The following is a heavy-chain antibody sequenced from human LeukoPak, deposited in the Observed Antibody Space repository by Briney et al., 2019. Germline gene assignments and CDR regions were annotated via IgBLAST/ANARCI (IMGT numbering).Heavy chain of an antibody. D-gene: IGHD3-16*01. CDR1: GYSISSGYY. V-gene: IGHV4-38-2*02. CDR2: IYHNGST. Sequence: PSQTLSLTCTVSGYSISSGYYWGWIRQPPGKGLEWIGSIYHNGSTNYNPSLKSRVTMSVDTSKNQCTLKLSSVTAADTAVYYCARVGDYALKDWGQGTLVTVSS. CDR3: ARVGDYALKD. J-gene: IGHJ4*02.